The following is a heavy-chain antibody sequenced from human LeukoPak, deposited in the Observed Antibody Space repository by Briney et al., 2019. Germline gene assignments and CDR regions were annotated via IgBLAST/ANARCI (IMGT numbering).Heavy chain of an antibody. V-gene: IGHV3-53*01. CDR2: IYSGGST. CDR1: GFTVSSNY. Sequence: GGSLRLSCAASGFTVSSNYMSWVRQAPGKGLEWVSVIYSGGSTYYADSVKGQFTISRDNSKNTLYLQMNSLRAEDTAVYYCARDPGIYSSGFDYWGQGTLVTVSS. D-gene: IGHD6-19*01. CDR3: ARDPGIYSSGFDY. J-gene: IGHJ4*02.